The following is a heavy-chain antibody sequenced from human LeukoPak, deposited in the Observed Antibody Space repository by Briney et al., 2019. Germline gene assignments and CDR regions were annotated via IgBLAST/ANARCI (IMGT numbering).Heavy chain of an antibody. CDR1: GFIFTNYW. D-gene: IGHD6-13*01. CDR2: IKQDGSEK. Sequence: GGSLRLSCAASGFIFTNYWMSWVRQAPGKGLEWVANIKQDGSEKHYADSMKGRFTISRDNAKNSVYLQMNSLRAEDTAVYFCARIGYSSSCFDYWGQGTLVTVSS. V-gene: IGHV3-7*01. J-gene: IGHJ4*03. CDR3: ARIGYSSSCFDY.